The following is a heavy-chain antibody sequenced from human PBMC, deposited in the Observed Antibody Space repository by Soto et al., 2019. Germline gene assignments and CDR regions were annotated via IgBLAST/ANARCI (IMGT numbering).Heavy chain of an antibody. D-gene: IGHD5-12*01. CDR2: INAGNGNT. CDR1: GYTFTGYA. J-gene: IGHJ4*02. Sequence: ASVKVSCKASGYTFTGYAMHWVRQAPGQRLEWMGWINAGNGNTKYSQKFQGRVTITRDTSASTAYMELSSLRSEDTAVYYCGRAVAVATDFDYWGQGTLVTVSS. V-gene: IGHV1-3*01. CDR3: GRAVAVATDFDY.